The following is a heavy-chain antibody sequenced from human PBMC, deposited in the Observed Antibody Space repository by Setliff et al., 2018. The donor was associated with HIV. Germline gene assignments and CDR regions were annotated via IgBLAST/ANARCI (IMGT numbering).Heavy chain of an antibody. Sequence: SETLSLTCTVSGASISSYCWNWIRQPPGKGLEWIGFIFASGETKYNPSLQSRVTISIDTSKNQFSLKLSSVIAADTAMYYCARASGYSLWGPLTNAFDIWGQGTMVTVSS. CDR1: GASISSYC. CDR2: IFASGET. J-gene: IGHJ3*02. CDR3: ARASGYSLWGPLTNAFDI. V-gene: IGHV4-4*09. D-gene: IGHD5-18*01.